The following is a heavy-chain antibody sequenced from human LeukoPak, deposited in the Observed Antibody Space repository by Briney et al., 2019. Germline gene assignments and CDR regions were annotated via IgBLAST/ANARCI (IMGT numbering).Heavy chain of an antibody. Sequence: SETLSLTCTVSGGSISSGDYYWSWIRQPPGKGLEWIGYIYYSGSTYYNPSLKSRVTMSIDTSKKQFSLKLSSVTAADTAVYYCARLYSSSLGRVFDYWGQGTLVTVSS. CDR2: IYYSGST. V-gene: IGHV4-30-4*01. CDR1: GGSISSGDYY. CDR3: ARLYSSSLGRVFDY. D-gene: IGHD6-13*01. J-gene: IGHJ4*02.